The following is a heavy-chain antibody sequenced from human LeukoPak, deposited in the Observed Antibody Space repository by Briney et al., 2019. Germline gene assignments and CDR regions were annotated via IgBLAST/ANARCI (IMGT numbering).Heavy chain of an antibody. J-gene: IGHJ4*02. D-gene: IGHD1-26*01. Sequence: GRSLRLSCAASGFTFSSYGMHWVRQAPGKGLEWVAVIWYDGSNKYHADSVKGRFTISRDNSKNTLYLQMNSLRAEDTAVYYCARGLSGSYPQDYWGQGTLVTVSS. CDR1: GFTFSSYG. CDR2: IWYDGSNK. V-gene: IGHV3-33*01. CDR3: ARGLSGSYPQDY.